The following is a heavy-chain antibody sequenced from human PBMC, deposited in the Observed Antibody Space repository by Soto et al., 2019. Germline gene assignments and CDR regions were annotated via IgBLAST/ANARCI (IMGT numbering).Heavy chain of an antibody. CDR2: IFDSGST. D-gene: IGHD4-17*01. Sequence: SETLSLTCTVSGGSIRSYFWSWIRQPPGKGLEWIGYIFDSGSTNYNPSLESRVTISVDTSKNQFSLGLSSVTAADTAVYYCVRESYGDYERYGMDVWGQGTTVTVSS. V-gene: IGHV4-59*01. CDR3: VRESYGDYERYGMDV. J-gene: IGHJ6*02. CDR1: GGSIRSYF.